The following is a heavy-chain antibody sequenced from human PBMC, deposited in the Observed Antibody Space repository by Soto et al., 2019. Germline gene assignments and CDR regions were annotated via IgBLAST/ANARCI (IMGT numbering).Heavy chain of an antibody. CDR3: ARGYSSSWYKWYYYYGMDV. Sequence: PSHTLSLTCAISGDSVSSNSAAWNWIRQSPSRGLEWLGRTYYRSKWYNDYAVSVKSRITINPDTSKNQFSLQLNSVTPEDTAVYYCARGYSSSWYKWYYYYGMDVWGQGTTVTVSS. D-gene: IGHD6-13*01. V-gene: IGHV6-1*01. CDR1: GDSVSSNSAA. CDR2: TYYRSKWYN. J-gene: IGHJ6*02.